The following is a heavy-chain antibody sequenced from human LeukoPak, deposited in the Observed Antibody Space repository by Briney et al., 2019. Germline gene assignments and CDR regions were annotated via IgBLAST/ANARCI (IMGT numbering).Heavy chain of an antibody. J-gene: IGHJ5*02. Sequence: GGSLRLSCAASGFTFSSYWMHWVRQAPGKGLVWVSRINSDGSSATYADSVKGRFTISRDNAKNTLYLQMNSLRAEDTAVYYCARDRNWNFLPEFDPWGQGTLVTVSS. CDR2: INSDGSSA. D-gene: IGHD1-7*01. CDR1: GFTFSSYW. V-gene: IGHV3-74*01. CDR3: ARDRNWNFLPEFDP.